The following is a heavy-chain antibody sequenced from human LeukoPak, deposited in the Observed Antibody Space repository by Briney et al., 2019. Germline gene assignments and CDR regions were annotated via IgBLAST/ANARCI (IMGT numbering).Heavy chain of an antibody. J-gene: IGHJ3*02. CDR3: ARDSRLLWFGELWAFDI. CDR2: INPNSGGT. V-gene: IGHV1-2*02. CDR1: GYTFTGYY. D-gene: IGHD3-10*01. Sequence: GASVKVSCKASGYTFTGYYMHWVRQAPGQGLEWMGWINPNSGGTNYAQKFQGRVTMTRDTSISTAYMELSRLRSDDTAVYYCARDSRLLWFGELWAFDIWGQGTMVTVSS.